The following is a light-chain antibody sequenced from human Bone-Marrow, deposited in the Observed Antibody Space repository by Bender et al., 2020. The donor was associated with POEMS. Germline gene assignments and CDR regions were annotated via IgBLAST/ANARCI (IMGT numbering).Light chain of an antibody. CDR2: SDS. Sequence: PSVSGIPGQRVSISCSGSSSNIGSNSVDWYQQQLPGTAPTLLIYSDSQRPAGVPDRFSGSKSATSASLVISGLQSEEEADYYCAAWEDSLKGGMFGGGTKLTVL. CDR1: SSNIGSNS. V-gene: IGLV1-44*01. J-gene: IGLJ3*02. CDR3: AAWEDSLKGGM.